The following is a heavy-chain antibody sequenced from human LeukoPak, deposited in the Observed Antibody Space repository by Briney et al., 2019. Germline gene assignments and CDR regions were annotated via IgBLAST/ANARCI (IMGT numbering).Heavy chain of an antibody. V-gene: IGHV3-23*01. J-gene: IGHJ4*02. Sequence: PGGSLRLSCAASGFSFSSYAMSWVRQAPGKGLEWVSAISGSGGSTYYADSVKGRFTISRDNSKNTLYLQMNSLRAEDTAVYYCAKGGAGTGVNKYYFDYWGQGTLVTVSS. D-gene: IGHD6-19*01. CDR2: ISGSGGST. CDR1: GFSFSSYA. CDR3: AKGGAGTGVNKYYFDY.